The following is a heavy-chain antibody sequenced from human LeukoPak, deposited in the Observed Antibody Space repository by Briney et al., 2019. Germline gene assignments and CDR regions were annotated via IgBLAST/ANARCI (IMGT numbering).Heavy chain of an antibody. V-gene: IGHV3-7*01. D-gene: IGHD6-19*01. J-gene: IGHJ4*02. CDR3: ARDEAVAGQGFLDS. Sequence: GGSLRLSCAASGFTFSNYWMSWVRQAPGKGLEWVANIKQDRSEEYYVDSVKGRFTISRDNARNSLYLQMNSLRAEDTAVYYCARDEAVAGQGFLDSWGQGTLVIVSS. CDR2: IKQDRSEE. CDR1: GFTFSNYW.